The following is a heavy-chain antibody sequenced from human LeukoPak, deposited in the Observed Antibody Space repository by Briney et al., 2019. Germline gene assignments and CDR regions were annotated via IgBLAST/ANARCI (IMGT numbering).Heavy chain of an antibody. Sequence: GGSLRLSCAASGFTFSTYTIHWVRQAPGKGLEWVALISDGGTHEYYPGSVKGRFTISRDNSRNTLYLQMNSLRPEDTAVYYCAKDGSFGSGWYPLPSDYWGQGTLVTVSS. CDR1: GFTFSTYT. CDR2: ISDGGTHE. D-gene: IGHD6-13*01. V-gene: IGHV3-30*01. J-gene: IGHJ4*02. CDR3: AKDGSFGSGWYPLPSDY.